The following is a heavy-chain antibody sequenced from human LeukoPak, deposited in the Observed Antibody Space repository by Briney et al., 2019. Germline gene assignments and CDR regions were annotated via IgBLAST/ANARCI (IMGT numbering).Heavy chain of an antibody. CDR2: ISSSGSTI. CDR1: GFTFSSYE. J-gene: IGHJ4*02. Sequence: GGSLRLSCAASGFTFSSYEMNWVRQAPGKGLEWVSYISSSGSTIYYADSVKGRFTISRDNAKNSLYLQMNSLRAEDTAVYYCARDEGYCTNGVCITGVDYWGQGTLVTVSS. V-gene: IGHV3-48*03. D-gene: IGHD2-8*01. CDR3: ARDEGYCTNGVCITGVDY.